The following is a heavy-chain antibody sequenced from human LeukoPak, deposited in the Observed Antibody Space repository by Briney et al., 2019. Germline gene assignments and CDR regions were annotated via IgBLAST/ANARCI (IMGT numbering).Heavy chain of an antibody. Sequence: SETLSLTCTVSGYSISSGYYWGWIRQPPGKGLEWIGSIYHSGSTYYNPSLKSRVTISLDTSRNQFSLKLNSVTAADTAVYYCAKSNGYGLIDIWGQGTMVTVSS. J-gene: IGHJ3*02. CDR1: GYSISSGYY. CDR3: AKSNGYGLIDI. V-gene: IGHV4-38-2*02. D-gene: IGHD3-10*01. CDR2: IYHSGST.